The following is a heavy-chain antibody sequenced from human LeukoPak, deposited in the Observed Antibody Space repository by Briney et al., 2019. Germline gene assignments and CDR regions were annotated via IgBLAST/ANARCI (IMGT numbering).Heavy chain of an antibody. V-gene: IGHV3-21*01. J-gene: IGHJ3*02. CDR1: GFTFSSYA. Sequence: PGGPLRLSCAASGFTFSSYAMSWVRQAPGKGLEWVSSISSSSSYIYYADSVKGRFTISRDNAKNSLYLQMNSLRAEDTAVYYCARGVVPAAMSAFDIWGQGTMVTVSS. CDR3: ARGVVPAAMSAFDI. D-gene: IGHD2-2*01. CDR2: ISSSSSYI.